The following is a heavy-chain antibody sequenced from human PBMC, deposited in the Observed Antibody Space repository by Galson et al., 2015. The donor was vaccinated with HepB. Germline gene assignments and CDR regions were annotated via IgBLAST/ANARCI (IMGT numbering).Heavy chain of an antibody. V-gene: IGHV6-1*01. CDR2: TYYRSKWYN. CDR3: ARDYYDSSAGWFDP. CDR1: GDSVSSNSAA. J-gene: IGHJ5*02. Sequence: CAISGDSVSSNSAAWNWIRQSPSRGLEWLGRTYYRSKWYNDYAVSVKSRITINPDTSKNQFSLQLNSATPEDTAVYYCARDYYDSSAGWFDPWGQGTLVTVSS. D-gene: IGHD3-22*01.